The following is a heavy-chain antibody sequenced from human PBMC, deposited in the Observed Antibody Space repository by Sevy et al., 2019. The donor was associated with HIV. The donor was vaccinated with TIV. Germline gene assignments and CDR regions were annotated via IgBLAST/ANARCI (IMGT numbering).Heavy chain of an antibody. J-gene: IGHJ4*02. CDR3: AKSISADPVLYYFDY. D-gene: IGHD3-9*01. CDR1: GFTFSSYA. CDR2: ISVGGHVT. Sequence: GGSLRLSCAASGFTFSSYAMNWVRQAPGKGLEWVSAISVGGHVTKYADSVKGRFTICRDYSRNILYLQMNSLRAEDTAVYYCAKSISADPVLYYFDYWGQGTLVTVSS. V-gene: IGHV3-23*01.